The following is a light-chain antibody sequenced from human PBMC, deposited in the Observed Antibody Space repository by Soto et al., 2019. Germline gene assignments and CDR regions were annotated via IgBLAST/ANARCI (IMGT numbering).Light chain of an antibody. Sequence: QSALTQPASVSGSPGQSITISCTGTSSDVGRSNHVFWYQQHPGKAPKLIIYEVSSRPSGVSNRFSGSKSGNTASLTISGLQAEDEADYYCSAHTYGALVFGGGTQLTV. CDR2: EVS. J-gene: IGLJ2*01. CDR3: SAHTYGALV. V-gene: IGLV2-14*01. CDR1: SSDVGRSNH.